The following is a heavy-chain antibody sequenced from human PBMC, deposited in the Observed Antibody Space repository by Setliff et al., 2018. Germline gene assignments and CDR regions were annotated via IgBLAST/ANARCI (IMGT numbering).Heavy chain of an antibody. CDR1: GDSIPKNA. CDR2: LQTYSGHA. CDR3: ATDVNQWDPTYMDV. J-gene: IGHJ6*03. D-gene: IGHD1-26*01. Sequence: ASVKVSCKASGDSIPKNAISWVRQAPGQGLEWMGWLQTYSGHANYAQKFRGRATMTTDTSTRTAYLELRALTSDDTAVYYCATDVNQWDPTYMDVWGEGTTVTVSS. V-gene: IGHV1-18*01.